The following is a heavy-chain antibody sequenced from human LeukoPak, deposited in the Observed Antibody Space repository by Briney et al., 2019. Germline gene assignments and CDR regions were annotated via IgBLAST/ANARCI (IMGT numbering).Heavy chain of an antibody. Sequence: ASVKVSCKASGGTFSSYAISWVRQAPGQGREWMGGIIPIFGTANYAQKFQGRVTITTDESTSTAYMELSRLRSEDTAVYYCAREVRVAAAEFVPLDYYYYMDVWGKGTTVTVSS. J-gene: IGHJ6*03. CDR3: AREVRVAAAEFVPLDYYYYMDV. D-gene: IGHD6-13*01. CDR2: IIPIFGTA. CDR1: GGTFSSYA. V-gene: IGHV1-69*05.